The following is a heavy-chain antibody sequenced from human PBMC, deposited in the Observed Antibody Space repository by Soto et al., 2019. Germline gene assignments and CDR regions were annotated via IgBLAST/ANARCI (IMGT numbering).Heavy chain of an antibody. Sequence: GGSLRLSCAASGFTFSSYSMNWVRQAPGKGLEWVSYISSSSSTIYYADSVKGRFTISRDNAKNSLYLQMNSLRAEDTALYYCARDFVLRYFDWTDYYYGMDVWGQGTTVTVSS. CDR3: ARDFVLRYFDWTDYYYGMDV. D-gene: IGHD3-9*01. V-gene: IGHV3-48*01. J-gene: IGHJ6*02. CDR1: GFTFSSYS. CDR2: ISSSSSTI.